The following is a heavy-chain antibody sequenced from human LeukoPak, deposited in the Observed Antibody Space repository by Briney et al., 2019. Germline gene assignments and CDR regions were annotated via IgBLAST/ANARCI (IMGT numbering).Heavy chain of an antibody. CDR2: IYYSGST. CDR1: GGSISSSSYY. J-gene: IGHJ4*02. Sequence: SETLSLTCTVSGGSISSSSYYWGWIRQPPGKGLEWIGSIYYSGSTYYNPSLKSRVTISVDTSKNQFSLKLSSVTAADTAVYYCARVGGGIWGITMVRRPLLPDYWGQGTLVTVSS. CDR3: ARVGGGIWGITMVRRPLLPDY. V-gene: IGHV4-39*07. D-gene: IGHD3-10*01.